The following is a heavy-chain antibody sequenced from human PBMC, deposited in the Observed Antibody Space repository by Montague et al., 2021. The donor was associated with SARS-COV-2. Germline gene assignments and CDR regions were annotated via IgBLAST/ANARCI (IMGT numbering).Heavy chain of an antibody. CDR2: IYYNGYT. J-gene: IGHJ3*02. CDR1: GDSISTYY. CDR3: ARGGATYYYDTSGYVNAFDT. V-gene: IGHV4-59*01. D-gene: IGHD3-22*01. Sequence: SETRSLTCTVSGDSISTYYWSWIRQPPGKGLEWIGYIYYNGYTNYNPSXXSRVTISVDTSKNQFSLRLSSVTAADTAVYFCARGGATYYYDTSGYVNAFDTWGQGTMVTVSS.